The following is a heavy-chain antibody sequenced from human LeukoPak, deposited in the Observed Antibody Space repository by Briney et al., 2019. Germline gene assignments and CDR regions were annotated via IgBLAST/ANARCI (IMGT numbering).Heavy chain of an antibody. D-gene: IGHD5-12*01. J-gene: IGHJ6*02. CDR2: IYYSGST. V-gene: IGHV4-59*12. CDR3: ARGQGSGNVRRYGMDV. Sequence: SETLSLTCTVSGGPISSSYWSWIRQPPGKGLEWLGFIYYSGSTNYNPSLKSRVTISVDTSTNQFSLKLSSVTAADTAVYYCARGQGSGNVRRYGMDVWGQGTTVTVSS. CDR1: GGPISSSY.